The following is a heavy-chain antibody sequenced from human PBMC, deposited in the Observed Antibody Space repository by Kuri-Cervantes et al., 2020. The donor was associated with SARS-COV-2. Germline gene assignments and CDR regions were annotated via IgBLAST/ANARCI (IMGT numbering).Heavy chain of an antibody. CDR2: ITQSGNT. Sequence: SETLSLTCAVYGGSFSGYYWSWIRQPPGKGLEWIGEITQSGNTNYNPSLKRRVTISVDTSKNQFSLRLSSTTAADTAVYYCARATMVYAESWFDSWGQGTPVTVSS. CDR3: ARATMVYAESWFDS. D-gene: IGHD2-8*01. CDR1: GGSFSGYY. V-gene: IGHV4-34*01. J-gene: IGHJ5*01.